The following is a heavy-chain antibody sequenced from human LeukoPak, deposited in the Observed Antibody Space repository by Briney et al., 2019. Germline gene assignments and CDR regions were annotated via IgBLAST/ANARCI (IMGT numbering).Heavy chain of an antibody. CDR3: AKDIAAAGTGWYFDL. CDR1: GFTFDDYA. D-gene: IGHD6-13*01. Sequence: GGSLRLSCAASGFTFDDYAMHWVRQAPGKGLEWVSGISWNSGSIGYADSVKGRFTISRDNAKNSLYLQMNSLRAEDTALYYCAKDIAAAGTGWYFDLWGRGTLVTVSS. CDR2: ISWNSGSI. V-gene: IGHV3-9*01. J-gene: IGHJ2*01.